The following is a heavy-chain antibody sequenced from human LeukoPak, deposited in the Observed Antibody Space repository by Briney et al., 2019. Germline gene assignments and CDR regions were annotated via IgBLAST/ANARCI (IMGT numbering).Heavy chain of an antibody. CDR3: ARTWRTVFSYYYGMDV. V-gene: IGHV4-34*01. D-gene: IGHD3-3*01. CDR1: GGSFSGYY. J-gene: IGHJ6*02. Sequence: NPSETLSLTCAVYGGSFSGYYWSWIRQPPGKGLEWIGEINHSGSTNYNPSLKSRVTISVDTSKNQFSLKLSSVTAADTAVYYCARTWRTVFSYYYGMDVWGQGTTVTVSS. CDR2: INHSGST.